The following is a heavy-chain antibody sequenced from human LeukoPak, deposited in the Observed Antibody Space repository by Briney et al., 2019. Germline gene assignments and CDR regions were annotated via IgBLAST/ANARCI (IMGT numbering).Heavy chain of an antibody. CDR1: GGSISSGGYS. V-gene: IGHV4-30-2*01. CDR3: ARGDYDILTGYYSPFDY. D-gene: IGHD3-9*01. CDR2: IYHSGST. Sequence: SETLSLTCAVSGGSISSGGYSWSWIRQPPGKGLEWIGYIYHSGSTYYNPSLKSRVTISVDTSKNQFSLKLSSVTAADTAVYYCARGDYDILTGYYSPFDYWGQGTLVTVSS. J-gene: IGHJ4*02.